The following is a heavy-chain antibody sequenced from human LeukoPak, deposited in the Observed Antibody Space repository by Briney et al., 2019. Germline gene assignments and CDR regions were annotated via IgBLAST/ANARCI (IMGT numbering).Heavy chain of an antibody. D-gene: IGHD4-17*01. CDR1: RGSISYFY. Sequence: SETLSLTCTVSRGSISYFYWSWIRQPAGKGLEWIGRMYSSGTTNYNPSLKSRVTISVDTSKNQFSLKLSSVTASDTAVYYCATSPVTTWWFDPWGQGTLVTVSS. CDR2: MYSSGTT. J-gene: IGHJ5*02. V-gene: IGHV4-4*07. CDR3: ATSPVTTWWFDP.